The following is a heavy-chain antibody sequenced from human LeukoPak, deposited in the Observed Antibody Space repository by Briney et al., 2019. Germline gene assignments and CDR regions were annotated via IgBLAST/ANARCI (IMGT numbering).Heavy chain of an antibody. V-gene: IGHV4-38-2*02. CDR1: GYSITSDYY. CDR3: ARERAGAVDS. J-gene: IGHJ5*01. Sequence: SETLSITCAVSGYSITSDYYWGWIRQPPGKGLEWIGTIYHSGSTFYSPSLKSRLTISVDTSKNQFSLNLNSVTAADTAVYYCARERAGAVDSWGQGTLVTVPS. CDR2: IYHSGST. D-gene: IGHD1-26*01.